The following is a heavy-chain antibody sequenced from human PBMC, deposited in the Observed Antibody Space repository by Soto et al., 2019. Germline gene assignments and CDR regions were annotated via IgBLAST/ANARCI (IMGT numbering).Heavy chain of an antibody. CDR2: IYYSGST. CDR3: ARVPELYCSGGSCYSGWFDP. J-gene: IGHJ5*02. D-gene: IGHD2-15*01. Sequence: PSEILSLTCTVSGGSISSGGYYWSWIRQHPGKGLEWIGYIYYSGSTYYNPSLKSRVTISVDTSKNQFSLKLSSVTAADTAVYYCARVPELYCSGGSCYSGWFDPWGQGTLVTVSS. V-gene: IGHV4-31*03. CDR1: GGSISSGGYY.